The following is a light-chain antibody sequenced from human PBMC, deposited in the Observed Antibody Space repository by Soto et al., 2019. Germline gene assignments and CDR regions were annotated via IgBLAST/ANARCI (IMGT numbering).Light chain of an antibody. Sequence: EIVMTQSPATLSVSPGERATLSCRASQSVSSNLAWYQQQPGQAPRLLIYGASTRATGIHGRFSGGGSVTEFTITISSLRSEEFAVYYCQQYNNWPLLTFGGGTKVEIK. CDR3: QQYNNWPLLT. CDR2: GAS. V-gene: IGKV3-15*01. CDR1: QSVSSN. J-gene: IGKJ4*01.